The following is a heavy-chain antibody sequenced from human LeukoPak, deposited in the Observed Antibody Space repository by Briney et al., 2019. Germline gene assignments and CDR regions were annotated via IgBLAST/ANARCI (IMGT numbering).Heavy chain of an antibody. CDR2: INPNSGHT. J-gene: IGHJ3*02. Sequence: ASVKVSCKASGYTFTDYYIHWVRQAPGQGLEWMGWINPNSGHTNYAQKFQGRVAMTRDTSISTAYMELSRLRSDDTAVYYCARSGKTDDAFDIWGQGTMVTVSS. D-gene: IGHD1-26*01. CDR1: GYTFTDYY. CDR3: ARSGKTDDAFDI. V-gene: IGHV1-2*02.